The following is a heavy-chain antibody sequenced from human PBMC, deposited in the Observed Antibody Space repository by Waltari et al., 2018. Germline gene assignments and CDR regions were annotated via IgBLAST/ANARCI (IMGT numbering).Heavy chain of an antibody. CDR3: ARKVGSSSYYYYGMDV. Sequence: QVQLQESGPGLVKPSETLSLTCTVSGGSISSYYWSWIRQPPGKGLEWIGYIHYSGSTNYNPSLKSRVTISVDTSKNQFSLKLSSVTAADTAVYYCARKVGSSSYYYYGMDVWGQGTTVTVSS. D-gene: IGHD6-6*01. J-gene: IGHJ6*02. V-gene: IGHV4-59*01. CDR1: GGSISSYY. CDR2: IHYSGST.